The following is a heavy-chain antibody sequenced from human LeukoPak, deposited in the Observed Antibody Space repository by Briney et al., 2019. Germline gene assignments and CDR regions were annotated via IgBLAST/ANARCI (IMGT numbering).Heavy chain of an antibody. D-gene: IGHD3-22*01. Sequence: GGSLRLSCAASGFTVSSNYMSWVRQAPGKGLEWVSVIYSGGSTYYADSVKGRFTISRDNSKNTLYLQMNSLRAEDTAVYYCATYDSTGYYYDGWGQGTLVTVSS. CDR1: GFTVSSNY. CDR2: IYSGGST. V-gene: IGHV3-53*01. J-gene: IGHJ4*02. CDR3: ATYDSTGYYYDG.